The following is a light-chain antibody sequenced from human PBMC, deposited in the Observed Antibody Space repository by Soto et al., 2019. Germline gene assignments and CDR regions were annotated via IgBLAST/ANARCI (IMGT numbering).Light chain of an antibody. CDR1: SSDVGGYDY. J-gene: IGLJ1*01. CDR3: SSYARSSTYV. CDR2: EVS. V-gene: IGLV2-8*01. Sequence: QSPLTQPPSASGSPGQSGTISCTGTSSDVGGYDYVTWYQQHPGKAPKLMIYEVSKRPSGVPDRFSGSKSGNTASLTVSGLQAEDEADYYCSSYARSSTYVFGTGTKLTVL.